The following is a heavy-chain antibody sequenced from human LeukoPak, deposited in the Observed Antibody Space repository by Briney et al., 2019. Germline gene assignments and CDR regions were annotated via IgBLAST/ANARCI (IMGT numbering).Heavy chain of an antibody. J-gene: IGHJ3*02. CDR2: IYDSGTT. D-gene: IGHD5-12*01. Sequence: PSETLSLTCTVSGDSTSSSTYYWDWIRQAPGKGLEWIGNIYDSGTTHYNPSLKSRVTISGDTTKNQFSLKLNSVTAADTAIYYCATHRRSGSGGSENAFEIWGQGTMVSVSP. CDR3: ATHRRSGSGGSENAFEI. CDR1: GDSTSSSTYY. V-gene: IGHV4-39*01.